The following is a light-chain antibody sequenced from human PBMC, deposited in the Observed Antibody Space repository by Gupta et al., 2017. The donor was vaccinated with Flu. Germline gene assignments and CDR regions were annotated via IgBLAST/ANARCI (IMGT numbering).Light chain of an antibody. CDR2: GNT. J-gene: IGLJ1*01. Sequence: QSVLTQPPPVSGAPRQRVTIACTGSSSNIGAGFGVNWYQQLPGTAPKLLIYGNTNRPSGVPDRFSGSMSGTSASLAITGLQAEDEADYYCQSYDSSLSAYVFGTGTKVTVL. CDR3: QSYDSSLSAYV. CDR1: SSNIGAGFG. V-gene: IGLV1-40*01.